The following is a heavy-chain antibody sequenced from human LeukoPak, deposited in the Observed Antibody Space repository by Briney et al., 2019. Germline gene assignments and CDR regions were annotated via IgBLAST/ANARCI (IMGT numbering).Heavy chain of an antibody. CDR3: AIVVVVAATPKFDY. D-gene: IGHD2-15*01. J-gene: IGHJ4*02. Sequence: TSETLSLTCTVSGGSISSSSYYWGWVRQPPGKGLEWIGSIYYSGSTYYNPSLKSRVTISVDTSKNQFSLKLSSVTAADTAVYYCAIVVVVAATPKFDYWGQGTLVTVSS. CDR1: GGSISSSSYY. V-gene: IGHV4-39*07. CDR2: IYYSGST.